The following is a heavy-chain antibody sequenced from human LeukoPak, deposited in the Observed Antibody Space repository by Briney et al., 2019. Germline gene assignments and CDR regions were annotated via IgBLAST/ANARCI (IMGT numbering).Heavy chain of an antibody. CDR1: GGTFSSYA. CDR2: IIPIFGTA. Sequence: ASVKVSCKASGGTFSSYAISWVRQAPGQGLEWMGGIIPIFGTANYAQKFQGRVTITADESTSTAYMELSSLRSEDTAVYYCARGHVEMATIPFDYWGQGTLVTVSS. V-gene: IGHV1-69*01. J-gene: IGHJ4*02. CDR3: ARGHVEMATIPFDY. D-gene: IGHD5-24*01.